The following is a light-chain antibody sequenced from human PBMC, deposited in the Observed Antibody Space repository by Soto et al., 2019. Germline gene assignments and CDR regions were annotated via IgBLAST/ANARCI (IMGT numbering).Light chain of an antibody. CDR3: QQYNNWPPDMT. J-gene: IGKJ1*01. V-gene: IGKV3-15*01. CDR2: GAS. CDR1: QSVSSN. Sequence: EIVMTQSPATLSVSPGERATLSCRASQSVSSNLAWYRQKPGQAPRLLIYGASTRATGIPARFSGSGSGTEFTLTISSLQSEDFAIYFCQQYNNWPPDMTFGQGTKVEIK.